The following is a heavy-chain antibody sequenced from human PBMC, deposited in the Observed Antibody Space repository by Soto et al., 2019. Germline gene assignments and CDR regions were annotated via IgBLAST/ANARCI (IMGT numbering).Heavy chain of an antibody. D-gene: IGHD3-3*01. CDR3: ARGRPNYDFWSGYYTTYYYMDV. V-gene: IGHV4-34*01. Sequence: SETLSLTCAVYGGSVSGYYWIWIRQPPGKGLEWIGEINHSGSTNYNPSLKSRVTISVDTSKNQFSLKLSSVTAADTAVYYCARGRPNYDFWSGYYTTYYYMDVWGKGTTVTVSS. J-gene: IGHJ6*03. CDR1: GGSVSGYY. CDR2: INHSGST.